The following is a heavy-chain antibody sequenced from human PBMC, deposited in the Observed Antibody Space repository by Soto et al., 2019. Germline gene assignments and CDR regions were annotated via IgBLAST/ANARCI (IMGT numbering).Heavy chain of an antibody. CDR3: ARGKSIAARRYFDY. V-gene: IGHV4-59*01. D-gene: IGHD6-6*01. Sequence: LSLTCTVSGGSISSYYWSWIRQPPGKGLEWIGYIYYSGSTNYNPSLKSRVTISVDTSKNQFSLKLSSVTAADTAVYYCARGKSIAARRYFDYWGQGTLVTVSS. CDR1: GGSISSYY. CDR2: IYYSGST. J-gene: IGHJ4*02.